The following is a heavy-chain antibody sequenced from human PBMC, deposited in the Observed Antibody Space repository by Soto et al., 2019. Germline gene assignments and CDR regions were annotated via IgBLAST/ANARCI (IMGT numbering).Heavy chain of an antibody. Sequence: GGSLRLCCAASGFTVSSYAMHWVRQAPGKGLEYVSAISSNGGSTYYADSVKGRFTISRDNSKNTLYLQMSSLRAEDTAVYYCVKGRGGYSYGRFDYWGQGTLVTVSS. J-gene: IGHJ4*02. V-gene: IGHV3-64D*06. D-gene: IGHD5-18*01. CDR3: VKGRGGYSYGRFDY. CDR1: GFTVSSYA. CDR2: ISSNGGST.